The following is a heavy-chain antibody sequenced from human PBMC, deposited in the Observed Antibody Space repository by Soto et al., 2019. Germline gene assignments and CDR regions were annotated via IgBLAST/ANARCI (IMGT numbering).Heavy chain of an antibody. CDR2: IYHSGST. CDR1: GGSISSSNW. Sequence: TLSLTCAVSGGSISSSNWWSWVRQPPGKGLEWIGEIYHSGSTNYNPSLKSRVTISVDKSKNQFSLKLGSVTAADTAVYYCARYYDFWSGYSPYYYGMDVWGQGTTVTVSS. V-gene: IGHV4-4*02. CDR3: ARYYDFWSGYSPYYYGMDV. D-gene: IGHD3-3*01. J-gene: IGHJ6*02.